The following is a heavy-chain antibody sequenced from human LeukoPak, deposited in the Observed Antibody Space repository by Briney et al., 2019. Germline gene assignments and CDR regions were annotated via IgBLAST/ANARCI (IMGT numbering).Heavy chain of an antibody. Sequence: SETLSLTCTVSGISINPYYWTWIRQPAGKVLEWIGRIIYTTGATNYNPSLNSRVTMSVDTSKNQISLRLSSVTAADTAVYYCMRDGPSWGLLWGLGTLVTVSS. D-gene: IGHD3-16*01. CDR2: IIYTTGAT. CDR3: MRDGPSWGLL. J-gene: IGHJ4*02. CDR1: GISINPYY. V-gene: IGHV4-4*07.